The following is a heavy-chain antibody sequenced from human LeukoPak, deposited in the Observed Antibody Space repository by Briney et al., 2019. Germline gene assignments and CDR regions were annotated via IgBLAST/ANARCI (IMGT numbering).Heavy chain of an antibody. J-gene: IGHJ2*01. Sequence: GGSLRLSCAASGFTFRSYAMSWVRQAPGKGLEWVLAISGSGTSTYYADSVKGRFTISRDNSKNTLYLQMNSLRAEDTAVYYCAKDRHYYDSSGYYYWNFDLWGRGTLVTVSS. CDR1: GFTFRSYA. D-gene: IGHD3-22*01. CDR3: AKDRHYYDSSGYYYWNFDL. V-gene: IGHV3-23*01. CDR2: ISGSGTST.